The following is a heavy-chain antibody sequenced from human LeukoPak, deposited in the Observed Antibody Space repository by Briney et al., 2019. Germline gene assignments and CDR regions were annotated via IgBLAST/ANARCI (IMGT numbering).Heavy chain of an antibody. Sequence: GGSLRLSCAASGFTFSSYAMNWVRQAPGKGLEWVGVIWFDGSKTRYADSVKGRFTISRDDSKNTVYLQMSSLRVEDTAVYYCARGNFPNCDGDCFDSWGQGTLVTVSS. D-gene: IGHD2-21*02. J-gene: IGHJ4*02. V-gene: IGHV3-33*08. CDR2: IWFDGSKT. CDR3: ARGNFPNCDGDCFDS. CDR1: GFTFSSYA.